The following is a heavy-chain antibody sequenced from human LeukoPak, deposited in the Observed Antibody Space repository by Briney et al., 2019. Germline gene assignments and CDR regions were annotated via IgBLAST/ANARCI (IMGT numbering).Heavy chain of an antibody. V-gene: IGHV4-59*12. Sequence: SETLSLTFTVSGGSISSYYWSWIRQPPGKGLEWIGYIYYSGSTYYNPSLKSRVTISVDTSKNQFSLKLSSVTAADTAVYYCARVPGIAAAGFDYWGQGTLVTVSS. CDR2: IYYSGST. CDR3: ARVPGIAAAGFDY. J-gene: IGHJ4*02. D-gene: IGHD6-13*01. CDR1: GGSISSYY.